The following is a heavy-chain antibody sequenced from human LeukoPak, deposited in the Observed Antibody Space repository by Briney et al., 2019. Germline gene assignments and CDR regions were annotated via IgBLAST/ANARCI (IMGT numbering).Heavy chain of an antibody. J-gene: IGHJ4*02. CDR3: AIKGSTVTMLDPFEL. CDR2: IYYSGST. D-gene: IGHD4-11*01. V-gene: IGHV4-59*01. Sequence: SETLSLTCTVSGGSISSYYWRWIRQPPGKGLEWIGYIYYSGSTNYNPSLKSRVSISVDTSKNQFSLKLSSVTAADTAVYYCAIKGSTVTMLDPFELWGRGTVLSVSS. CDR1: GGSISSYY.